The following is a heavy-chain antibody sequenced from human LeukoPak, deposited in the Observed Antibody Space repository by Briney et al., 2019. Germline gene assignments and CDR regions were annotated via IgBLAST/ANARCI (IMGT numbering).Heavy chain of an antibody. Sequence: ASVKVSCKASGGTFSSYAISWVRQAPGQGLEWMGWMNPNSGNTGYAQKFQGRVTITRNTSISTAYMELSSLRSEDTAVYYCARGDFWSGFNYWGQGTLVTVSS. D-gene: IGHD3-3*01. J-gene: IGHJ4*02. V-gene: IGHV1-8*03. CDR2: MNPNSGNT. CDR3: ARGDFWSGFNY. CDR1: GGTFSSYA.